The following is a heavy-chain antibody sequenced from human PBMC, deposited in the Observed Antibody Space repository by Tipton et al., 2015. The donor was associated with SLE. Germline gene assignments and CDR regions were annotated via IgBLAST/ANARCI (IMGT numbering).Heavy chain of an antibody. CDR3: ARGGGDSSSCQDFDH. CDR2: IYTSGST. CDR1: GGSISSGSYY. D-gene: IGHD6-13*01. J-gene: IGHJ4*02. V-gene: IGHV4-61*02. Sequence: TLSLTCTVSGGSISSGSYYWSWIRQPAGKGLEWIGRIYTSGSTNYNPSLRSRVTLSIDTSKNQFSLKVTSVTASDTAVYYCARGGGDSSSCQDFDHWGQGNSVTVSS.